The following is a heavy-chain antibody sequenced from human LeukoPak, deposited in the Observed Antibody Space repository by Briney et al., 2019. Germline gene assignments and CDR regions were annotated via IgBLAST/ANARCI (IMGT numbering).Heavy chain of an antibody. CDR3: AKARADLDFDY. D-gene: IGHD3-3*01. CDR2: ISGSGGST. Sequence: GGSLRLSCATSGFTFSSYWMSWVRQAPGKGLEWVSAISGSGGSTYYADSVKGRFTISRDNSKNTLYLQMNSLRAEDTAVYYCAKARADLDFDYWGQGTLVTVSS. V-gene: IGHV3-23*01. CDR1: GFTFSSYW. J-gene: IGHJ4*02.